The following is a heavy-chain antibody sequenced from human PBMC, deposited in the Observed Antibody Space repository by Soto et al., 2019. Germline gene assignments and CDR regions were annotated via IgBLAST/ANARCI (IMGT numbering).Heavy chain of an antibody. CDR3: ARGPYSSILSGWFDP. CDR1: GGSFSGYY. CDR2: INHSGST. V-gene: IGHV4-34*01. Sequence: ASETLSLTGAVYGGSFSGYYWSWIRQPPGKGLEWIGEINHSGSTNYNPSLKSRVTISVDTSKNQFSLKLSSVTSADTAVYYCARGPYSSILSGWFDPWGQGTLVTVSS. J-gene: IGHJ5*02. D-gene: IGHD6-13*01.